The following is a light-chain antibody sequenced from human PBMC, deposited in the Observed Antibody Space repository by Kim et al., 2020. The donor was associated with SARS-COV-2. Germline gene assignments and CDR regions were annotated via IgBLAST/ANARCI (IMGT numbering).Light chain of an antibody. J-gene: IGKJ2*01. V-gene: IGKV3-11*01. CDR1: QSVGSY. CDR3: QQRSNWLPYT. Sequence: EIVLTQSPATLSLSPGERATLSCRASQSVGSYLAWYQHKPGQAPRLLIYDASNRAPGIPARFSGSGSGTDFTLTISSLEPEDFAVYYCQQRSNWLPYTFGQGTKLEIK. CDR2: DAS.